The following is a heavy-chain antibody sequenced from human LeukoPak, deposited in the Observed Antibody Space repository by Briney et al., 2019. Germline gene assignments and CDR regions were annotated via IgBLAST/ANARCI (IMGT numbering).Heavy chain of an antibody. CDR2: ISSSGSTI. D-gene: IGHD6-13*01. J-gene: IGHJ4*02. Sequence: GGSLRLSCAASGFTFSSYEMNWVRQAPGKGLEWVSYISSSGSTIYYADSVKGRFTISRDNAKNSLYLQMNSLRAEDTAVYYCARGPHSSNWYVDYWGQGTLVTVAS. CDR1: GFTFSSYE. CDR3: ARGPHSSNWYVDY. V-gene: IGHV3-48*03.